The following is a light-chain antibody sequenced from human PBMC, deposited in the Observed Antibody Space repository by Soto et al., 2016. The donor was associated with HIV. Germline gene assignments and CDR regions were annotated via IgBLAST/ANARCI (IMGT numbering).Light chain of an antibody. CDR2: RDT. CDR1: NIGSKL. V-gene: IGLV3-9*01. J-gene: IGLJ2*01. CDR3: QVWDTTTAV. Sequence: SYVLTQPLSVSVALGQAATITCVGDNIGSKLVHWYQQKPGQAPVLVIYRDTNRPSGIPERFSGSNSWNTATLTISRAQAGDESDYYCQVWDTTTAVFGGGTKLTVL.